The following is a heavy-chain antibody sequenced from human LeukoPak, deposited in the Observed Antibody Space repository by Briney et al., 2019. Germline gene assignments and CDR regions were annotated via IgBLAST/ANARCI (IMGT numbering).Heavy chain of an antibody. Sequence: ASVKVSCKSSGYTFSDYYIHWVRQTPEQGLEWMAWISPHNGGTHYVQKFQGRVTMTLDTPTSTVYLELNSLTPDDTAVYYCARDHPGPEFIDYWGQGTLVTVSS. CDR1: GYTFSDYY. CDR2: ISPHNGGT. CDR3: ARDHPGPEFIDY. J-gene: IGHJ4*02. V-gene: IGHV1-2*02.